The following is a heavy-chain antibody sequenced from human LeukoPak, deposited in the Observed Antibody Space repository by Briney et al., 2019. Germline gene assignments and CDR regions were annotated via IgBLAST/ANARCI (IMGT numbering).Heavy chain of an antibody. V-gene: IGHV4-28*05. D-gene: IGHD3-9*01. CDR3: AKHHILTGYYFFTPFFDY. CDR1: GYSINSGHW. CDR2: IDYSGSI. J-gene: IGHJ4*02. Sequence: PSETLSLTCTVSGYSINSGHWWGWIRQPPGKGLEWIGYIDYSGSIYYNPSLKSRVTMSIDTSKNHFSLKVSSVSAADTAVYHCAKHHILTGYYFFTPFFDYWSQGTLVTVSS.